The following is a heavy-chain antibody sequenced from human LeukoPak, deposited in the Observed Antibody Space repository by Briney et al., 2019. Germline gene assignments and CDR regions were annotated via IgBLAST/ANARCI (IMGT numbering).Heavy chain of an antibody. Sequence: SETLSLTCTVSGGPISSYYWSWIRQPPGQGLEWIAYIHSNGYTNYNPSLKSRVTISVDTSKNQFSLKVTSVTAADSAVYYCAKRQGPDSGSYDYFDPWGRGTLVIVPP. CDR1: GGPISSYY. V-gene: IGHV4-4*09. J-gene: IGHJ5*02. CDR2: IHSNGYT. CDR3: AKRQGPDSGSYDYFDP. D-gene: IGHD1-26*01.